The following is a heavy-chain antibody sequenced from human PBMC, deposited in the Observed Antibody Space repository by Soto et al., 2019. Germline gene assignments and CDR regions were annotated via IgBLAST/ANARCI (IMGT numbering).Heavy chain of an antibody. CDR2: IVVGSGNT. D-gene: IGHD3-3*01. CDR3: AEGIGVVIMAPDY. CDR1: GFTFTSSA. V-gene: IGHV1-58*01. J-gene: IGHJ4*02. Sequence: ASVKVSCKASGFTFTSSAVQWVRQARGQRLEWIGWIVVGSGNTNYAQKFQERVTITRDMSTSTAYMELSSLRSEDTAVYYCAEGIGVVIMAPDYWGQGNLVTVSS.